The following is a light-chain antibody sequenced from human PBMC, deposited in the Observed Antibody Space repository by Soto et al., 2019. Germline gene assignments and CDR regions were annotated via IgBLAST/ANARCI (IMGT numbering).Light chain of an antibody. CDR3: SSYTSSSTLLYV. Sequence: QSALTQPASVSGSPGQSITISCTGTSSDVGGYNYVSWYQQHPGKAHKLMIYEVTNRPSGVSNRFSGSKSGNTASLTISGLQAEDEDDYYCSSYTSSSTLLYVFGTGTKLTVL. CDR1: SSDVGGYNY. V-gene: IGLV2-14*01. J-gene: IGLJ1*01. CDR2: EVT.